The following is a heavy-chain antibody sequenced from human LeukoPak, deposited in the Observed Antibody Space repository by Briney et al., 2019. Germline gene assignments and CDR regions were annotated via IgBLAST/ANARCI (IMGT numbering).Heavy chain of an antibody. CDR3: ARDQLPAGDYVTHWFDP. V-gene: IGHV1-69*01. D-gene: IGHD4-17*01. CDR2: IIPIFGTA. J-gene: IGHJ5*02. CDR1: GGTFISCA. Sequence: SVTVSCKASGGTFISCAISWVRQAPGQGLEWMGGIIPIFGTANYAQKFQGRVTITADESTSTAYMELSSLRSEDTAVYYCARDQLPAGDYVTHWFDPWGQGTLVTVSS.